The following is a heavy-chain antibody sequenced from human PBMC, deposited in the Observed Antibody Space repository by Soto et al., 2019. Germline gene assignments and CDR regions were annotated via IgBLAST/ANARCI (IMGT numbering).Heavy chain of an antibody. V-gene: IGHV1-18*01. CDR1: GYTFTSYG. D-gene: IGHD3-10*01. CDR3: ARDSGFGDLGY. CDR2: ISAYNGNT. J-gene: IGHJ4*02. Sequence: QVQLVQSGAEVKKPGASVKVSCKASGYTFTSYGISWVRQAPGQGLEWMGWISAYNGNTNYAQKLQGRVTMTTDTSTSSASRELRRLRSDDTAVYYCARDSGFGDLGYWGQGTLVTVSS.